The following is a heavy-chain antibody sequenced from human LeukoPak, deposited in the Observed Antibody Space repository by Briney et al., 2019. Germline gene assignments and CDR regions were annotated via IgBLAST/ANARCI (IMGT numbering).Heavy chain of an antibody. CDR3: ARGITMVRGAEGMDV. CDR2: IYHSGST. V-gene: IGHV4-38-2*02. J-gene: IGHJ6*03. CDR1: GYSISSGYY. D-gene: IGHD3-10*01. Sequence: SETLSLTCTVSGYSISSGYYWGWIRQPPGKGPEWIGSIYHSGSTYYNPSLKSRVTISVDTSKNQFSLKLSSVTAADTAVYYCARGITMVRGAEGMDVWGKGTTVTVSS.